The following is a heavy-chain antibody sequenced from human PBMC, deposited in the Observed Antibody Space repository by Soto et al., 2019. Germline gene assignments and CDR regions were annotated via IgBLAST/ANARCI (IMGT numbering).Heavy chain of an antibody. V-gene: IGHV1-8*01. CDR2: VNPNTGNT. D-gene: IGHD3-10*01. CDR3: ARAYGAGSFDF. Sequence: QVQLVQYGAEVKKHGASVKVSCTGSGYTFRSYDIHWVRQATGQGLEWMGWVNPNTGNTGYAQKFQGRVTMTRDMSKSSAYMEVNSLTSEDTAIYYCARAYGAGSFDFWGQGPLVSVSS. CDR1: GYTFRSYD. J-gene: IGHJ5*01.